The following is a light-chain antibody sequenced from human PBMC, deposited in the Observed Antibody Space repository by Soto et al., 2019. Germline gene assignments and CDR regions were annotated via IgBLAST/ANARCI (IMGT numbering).Light chain of an antibody. J-gene: IGKJ4*01. V-gene: IGKV3-15*01. CDR1: QSVSSK. Sequence: ETVMTQSPATLSVSPGERVTLSCRASQSVSSKLAWYQQKPGQAPRLLIYDASTKATGIPGKYTGSGSGTEFALTISNLQSEDSAVYYCHQYKDWPPGLTFGGGTKVEIK. CDR3: HQYKDWPPGLT. CDR2: DAS.